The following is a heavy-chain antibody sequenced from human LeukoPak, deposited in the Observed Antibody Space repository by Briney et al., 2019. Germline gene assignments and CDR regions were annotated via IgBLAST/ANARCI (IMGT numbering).Heavy chain of an antibody. Sequence: KPSETLSLTCAVYGGSFSGYYWSWIRQPPGKGLEWIGEINHSGSTNYNPSLKSRVTISVDTSKNQFSLKLSSVTAADTAVYYCAKLLLGGTAIFDYWGQGTLVTVSS. CDR1: GGSFSGYY. J-gene: IGHJ4*02. D-gene: IGHD1-1*01. CDR3: AKLLLGGTAIFDY. CDR2: INHSGST. V-gene: IGHV4-34*01.